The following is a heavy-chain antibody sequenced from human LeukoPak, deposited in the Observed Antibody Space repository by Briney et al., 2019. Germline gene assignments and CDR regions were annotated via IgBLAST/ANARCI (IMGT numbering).Heavy chain of an antibody. CDR2: TYHSGST. Sequence: SETLSLTCTVSGGSINNYFWSWIRQSPGKGLEWIGETYHSGSTNYNSSLKSRVTISLDTSKNQFSLKLSSVTAADTAVYYCARGRGIVVVLGATRTHRDYYMDVWGKGTTVTVSS. CDR1: GGSINNYF. D-gene: IGHD2-15*01. CDR3: ARGRGIVVVLGATRTHRDYYMDV. J-gene: IGHJ6*03. V-gene: IGHV4-34*01.